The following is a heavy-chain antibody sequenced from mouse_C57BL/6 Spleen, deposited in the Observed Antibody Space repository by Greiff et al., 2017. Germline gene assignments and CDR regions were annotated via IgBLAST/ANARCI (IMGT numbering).Heavy chain of an antibody. CDR1: GYTFTSYW. J-gene: IGHJ2*01. V-gene: IGHV1-55*01. CDR3: ASGGPDPLDD. Sequence: VQLQQPGAELVKPGASVKMSCKASGYTFTSYWITWVKQRPGQGLEWIGDIYPGSGSTNYNEKFKSKATLTVYTSSSTAYMQLSSLTSEDSAVYYCASGGPDPLDDWGQGTTLTVST. CDR2: IYPGSGST.